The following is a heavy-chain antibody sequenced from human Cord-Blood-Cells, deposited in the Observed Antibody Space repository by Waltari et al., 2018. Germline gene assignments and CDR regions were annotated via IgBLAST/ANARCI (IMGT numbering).Heavy chain of an antibody. CDR1: GGSISSSSYY. CDR3: ARNYCSSTSCDAFDI. D-gene: IGHD2-2*01. J-gene: IGHJ3*02. V-gene: IGHV4-39*01. Sequence: QLQLQESGPGLVKPSETLSLTCTFSGGSISSSSYYWGWIRQPPGKGLEWIGSIYYSGSTYYNPSLKSRVTISVDTSKNQFSLKLSSVTAADTAVYYCARNYCSSTSCDAFDIWGQGTMVTVSS. CDR2: IYYSGST.